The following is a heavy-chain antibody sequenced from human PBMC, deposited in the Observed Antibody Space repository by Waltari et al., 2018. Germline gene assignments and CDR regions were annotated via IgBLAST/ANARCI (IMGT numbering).Heavy chain of an antibody. CDR1: GGSISSGGYY. J-gene: IGHJ4*02. D-gene: IGHD4-17*01. CDR2: IYYSGST. CDR3: ARAKDYGVGYFDY. V-gene: IGHV4-31*03. Sequence: QVQLQESGPGLVKPSQTLSLTCTVSGGSISSGGYYWRWIRQHPGKGLEWIGYIYYSGSTYYNPSLKSRVTISVDTSKNQFSLKLSSVTAADTAVYYCARAKDYGVGYFDYWGQGTLVTVSS.